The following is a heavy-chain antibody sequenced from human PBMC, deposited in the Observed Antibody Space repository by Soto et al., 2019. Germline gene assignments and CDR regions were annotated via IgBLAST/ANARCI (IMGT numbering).Heavy chain of an antibody. Sequence: GGSLRLSCAASGFTFSSYAMSWVRQAPGKGLEWVSAISGSGGSTYYADSVKGRFTISRDNSKNTLYLQMNSLRAEDTAVYYCAKVGPMTTVTTVYYYYYGMDVWGQGTTVTVS. CDR1: GFTFSSYA. J-gene: IGHJ6*02. CDR3: AKVGPMTTVTTVYYYYYGMDV. D-gene: IGHD4-17*01. V-gene: IGHV3-23*01. CDR2: ISGSGGST.